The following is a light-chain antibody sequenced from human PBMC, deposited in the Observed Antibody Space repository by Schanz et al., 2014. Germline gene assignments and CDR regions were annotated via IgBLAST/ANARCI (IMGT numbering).Light chain of an antibody. J-gene: IGLJ3*02. Sequence: QSVLTQPPSVSGAPGQGVTISCTGSASNIGAGYDVHWYQQVPGTAPKPLIFDNTNRPSGVPDRFSGSKSGTSASLAITGLQAEDEADYYCQSYDSSLSEWVFGGGTNLTVL. CDR1: ASNIGAGYD. V-gene: IGLV1-40*01. CDR3: QSYDSSLSEWV. CDR2: DNT.